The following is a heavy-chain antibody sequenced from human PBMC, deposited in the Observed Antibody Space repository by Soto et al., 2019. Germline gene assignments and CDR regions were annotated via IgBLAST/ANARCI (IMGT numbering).Heavy chain of an antibody. CDR1: GYTFTNYG. V-gene: IGHV1-18*01. J-gene: IGHJ3*02. D-gene: IGHD6-13*01. CDR3: ARIPGYSTTWYYAFDI. Sequence: QVQLVQSGPEVKKPGASAKVSCKAAGYTFTNYGITWVRQAPGQGLEWMGWIITYSGNTNYAQKLQDRVSLTADTSTSTAYMELRSLRSADTAVYYCARIPGYSTTWYYAFDIWGQGTLVTVSS. CDR2: IITYSGNT.